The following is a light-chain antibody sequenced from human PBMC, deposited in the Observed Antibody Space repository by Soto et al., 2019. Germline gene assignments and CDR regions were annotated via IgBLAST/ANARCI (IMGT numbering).Light chain of an antibody. Sequence: DIQVTQSPSSLSASVGDRVTITCRASQSISSWLAWYKQKPGRAPNLLIYDASTLQSGVSSRFSGSGSATEFTLTINRMQPDDFATYYCQHYNTFLTLVGGTKVDIK. CDR2: DAS. CDR1: QSISSW. CDR3: QHYNTFLT. V-gene: IGKV1-5*01. J-gene: IGKJ4*01.